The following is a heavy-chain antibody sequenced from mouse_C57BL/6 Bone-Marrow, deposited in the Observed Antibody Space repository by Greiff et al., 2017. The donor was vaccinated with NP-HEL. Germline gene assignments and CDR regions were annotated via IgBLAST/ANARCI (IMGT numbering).Heavy chain of an antibody. CDR2: IDPSDSET. CDR1: GYTFTSYW. J-gene: IGHJ1*03. Sequence: QVQLQQPGAELVRPGSSVKLSCKASGYTFTSYWMHWVKQRPIQGLEWIGNIDPSDSETHYNQKFKDKATLTVDKSSSTAYMQLSSLTSEDSAVYYCAREGGYPDWYFDVWGTGTTVTVSS. V-gene: IGHV1-52*01. D-gene: IGHD2-2*01. CDR3: AREGGYPDWYFDV.